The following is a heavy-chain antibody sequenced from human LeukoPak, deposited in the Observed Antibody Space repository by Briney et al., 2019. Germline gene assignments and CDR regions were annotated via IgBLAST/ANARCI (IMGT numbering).Heavy chain of an antibody. V-gene: IGHV4-34*01. CDR3: ARQTDYDFWSGVGYFDY. D-gene: IGHD3-3*01. J-gene: IGHJ4*02. CDR2: INHSGST. Sequence: KPSETLSLTCAVYGGSFSGYYWSWIRQPPGKGLEWIGEINHSGSTNYNPSLKSRVTISVDTSKNQFSLKLSSVTAADTAVYYCARQTDYDFWSGVGYFDYWGQGTLVTVSS. CDR1: GGSFSGYY.